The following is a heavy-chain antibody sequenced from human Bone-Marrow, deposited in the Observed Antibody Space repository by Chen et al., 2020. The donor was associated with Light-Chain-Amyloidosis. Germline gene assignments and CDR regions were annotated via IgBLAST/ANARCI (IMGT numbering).Heavy chain of an antibody. CDR2: ISTDGSS. D-gene: IGHD1-1*01. CDR3: ARARTPTMLDN. V-gene: IGHV3-74*01. CDR1: GFTFNSYW. J-gene: IGHJ4*02. Sequence: EVQLVEYGGGLVQPGGSLRLSCAASGFTFNSYWMHWVRQAPGKGLVFVSRISTDGSSSYAVSVKGRFTISRDNAKNTLFLQMNSLTAEDTAVYYCARARTPTMLDNWGQGTLVTVSS.